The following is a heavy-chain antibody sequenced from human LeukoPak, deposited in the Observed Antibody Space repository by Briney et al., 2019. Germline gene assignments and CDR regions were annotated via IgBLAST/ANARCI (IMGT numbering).Heavy chain of an antibody. CDR1: GFTVSSNY. J-gene: IGHJ4*02. CDR2: IYSGGST. V-gene: IGHV3-53*01. CDR3: AKATGIAVVDY. D-gene: IGHD6-19*01. Sequence: PGGSLRLSCAASGFTVSSNYMSWVRQAPGKGLEWVSVIYSGGSTYYADSVKGRFTISRDNSKNTLYLQMNSLRAEDTAVYYCAKATGIAVVDYWGQGTLVTVSS.